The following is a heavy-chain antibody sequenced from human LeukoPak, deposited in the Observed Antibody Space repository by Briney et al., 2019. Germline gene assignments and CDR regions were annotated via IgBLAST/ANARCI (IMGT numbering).Heavy chain of an antibody. V-gene: IGHV3-74*03. D-gene: IGHD3-22*01. Sequence: PGGSLRLSCEASGFTFSNHWMHWVRQVPGKGLVWVSRIDAGGSSTSYADSVKGRFSISRDNAKSTLYLQMYSLRVEETAVYYCARGPPSSGGAYVGDYWGHGTLVTVSS. CDR3: ARGPPSSGGAYVGDY. J-gene: IGHJ4*01. CDR2: IDAGGSST. CDR1: GFTFSNHW.